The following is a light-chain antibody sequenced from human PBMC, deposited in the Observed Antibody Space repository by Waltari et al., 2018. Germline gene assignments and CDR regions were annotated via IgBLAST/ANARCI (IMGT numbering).Light chain of an antibody. V-gene: IGLV1-47*01. Sequence: QSLLTQPPSASGTPGQRVTISCSGSSSNLGSNPVYWYQHLPGTAPNVLIYKNSQRPSGVPHRFAGSSSGTSASLAMGGLRSEDEGDYYCAAWDNSLSAWVFGGGTKLTVL. CDR2: KNS. CDR3: AAWDNSLSAWV. J-gene: IGLJ3*02. CDR1: SSNLGSNP.